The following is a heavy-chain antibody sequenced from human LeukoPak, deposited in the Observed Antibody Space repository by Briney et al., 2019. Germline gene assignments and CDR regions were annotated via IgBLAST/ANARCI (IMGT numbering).Heavy chain of an antibody. CDR3: ASTYDSSGYYYALTPGQPEYFQH. CDR2: ISSSGSTI. CDR1: GFTFSDYY. V-gene: IGHV3-11*01. D-gene: IGHD3-22*01. Sequence: GGSLRLSCAASGFTFSDYYMSWIRQAPGKGLEWVSYISSSGSTIYYADSVKGRFTISRDNAKNSLYLQMNSLRAEDTAVYYCASTYDSSGYYYALTPGQPEYFQHWGQGTLVTVSS. J-gene: IGHJ1*01.